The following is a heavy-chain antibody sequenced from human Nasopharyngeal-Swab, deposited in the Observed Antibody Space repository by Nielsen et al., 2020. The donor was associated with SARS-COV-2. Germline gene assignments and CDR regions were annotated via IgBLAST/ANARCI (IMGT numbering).Heavy chain of an antibody. CDR1: GFYSSAYA. CDR3: ARAGERGQWLVHHYFDS. CDR2: VSYDGGST. V-gene: IGHV3-30-3*02. D-gene: IGHD6-19*01. J-gene: IGHJ4*02. Sequence: GGSLSLSCAASGFYSSAYAMHWVRQAPGKGLEWVAIVSYDGGSTYYSDSVKGRFTISRDNLKNTLFLQMNSLRPEDTAVYYCARAGERGQWLVHHYFDSWARESWSPSPQ.